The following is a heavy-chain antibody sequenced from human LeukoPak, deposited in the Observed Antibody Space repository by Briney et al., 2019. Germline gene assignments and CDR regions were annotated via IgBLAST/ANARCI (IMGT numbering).Heavy chain of an antibody. V-gene: IGHV3-20*01. CDR1: GFTFDDYG. CDR3: ARGTQWELLSPFDY. CDR2: INWNGGST. Sequence: GGSLRLSCAASGFTFDDYGMSWVRQAPGKGLEWVSGINWNGGSTGYADSVKGRFTISRDNAKNSLYLQMNSPRAEDTALYHCARGTQWELLSPFDYWGQGTLVTVSS. J-gene: IGHJ4*02. D-gene: IGHD1-26*01.